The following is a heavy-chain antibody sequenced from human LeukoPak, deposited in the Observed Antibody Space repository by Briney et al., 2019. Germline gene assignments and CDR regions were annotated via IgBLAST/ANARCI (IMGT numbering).Heavy chain of an antibody. V-gene: IGHV3-23*01. CDR3: AKFWSAQLGPPYSDH. CDR1: GLTFSNYG. Sequence: PGGSLRLACAVSGLTFSNYGMSWVRQAPGKGLEWVATISSGGENTFYADSVKGRFTPSRDNSKNTLYLQMNSLRAEDTAIYYCAKFWSAQLGPPYSDHWGQGTLVTVSS. D-gene: IGHD2-2*01. J-gene: IGHJ4*02. CDR2: ISSGGENT.